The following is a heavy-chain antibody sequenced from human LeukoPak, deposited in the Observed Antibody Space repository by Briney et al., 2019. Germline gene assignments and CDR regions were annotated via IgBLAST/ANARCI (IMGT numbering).Heavy chain of an antibody. Sequence: PGGSLRLSCAASGFTFDDYGMSWVRQAPGKGLEWVSAINWNGGSTGYADSVKGRFTISRDNAKNSLYLQMNSLRAEDTALYYCARDTSSGYPSYYYYMDVWGKGTTVTVSS. CDR2: INWNGGST. CDR3: ARDTSSGYPSYYYYMDV. V-gene: IGHV3-20*04. J-gene: IGHJ6*03. D-gene: IGHD3-22*01. CDR1: GFTFDDYG.